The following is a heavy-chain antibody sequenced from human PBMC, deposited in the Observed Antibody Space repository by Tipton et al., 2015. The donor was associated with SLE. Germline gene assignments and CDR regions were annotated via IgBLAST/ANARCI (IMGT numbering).Heavy chain of an antibody. Sequence: TLSLTCAVYGGSFSGYYWTWIRQPPGKGLEWIGEINHSGDTNYNPSLKSRVTISVDKSKNQFSLKLSSVTAADTAVYYCARGNTLIPTDWGQGTLVTVSS. CDR1: GGSFSGYY. J-gene: IGHJ4*02. V-gene: IGHV4-34*01. D-gene: IGHD3-22*01. CDR2: INHSGDT. CDR3: ARGNTLIPTD.